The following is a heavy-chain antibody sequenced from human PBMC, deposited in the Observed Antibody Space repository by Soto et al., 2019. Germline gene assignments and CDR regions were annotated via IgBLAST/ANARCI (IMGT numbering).Heavy chain of an antibody. J-gene: IGHJ6*02. CDR1: GGTFSSYA. Sequence: QVQLVQSGAEVKKPGSSVKVSCKASGGTFSSYAISWVRQAPGQGLEWMGGIIPIFGTANYAQKFQGRVTITADESTSTAYMELGSLRSEDTAVYYCARGERFHRGLKPLADYYYGMDVWGQGTTVTVSS. D-gene: IGHD1-26*01. CDR2: IIPIFGTA. CDR3: ARGERFHRGLKPLADYYYGMDV. V-gene: IGHV1-69*01.